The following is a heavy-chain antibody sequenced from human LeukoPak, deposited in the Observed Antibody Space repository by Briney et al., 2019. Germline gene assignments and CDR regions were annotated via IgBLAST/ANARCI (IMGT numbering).Heavy chain of an antibody. CDR1: GFTFSDYS. CDR3: AQDGASIRFDN. J-gene: IGHJ4*02. CDR2: ISGSGDVK. D-gene: IGHD3-16*01. V-gene: IGHV3-23*01. Sequence: GGSLRLSCAVSGFTFSDYSMNWVRQAPGKGLEWVSGISGSGDVKWYADSVKGRFIISRDNSKNTLYLQMNSLRAEDTAVYYCAQDGASIRFDNWGQGTLVTASS.